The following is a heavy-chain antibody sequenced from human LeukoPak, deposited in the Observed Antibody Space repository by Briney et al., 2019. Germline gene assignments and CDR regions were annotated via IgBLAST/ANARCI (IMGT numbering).Heavy chain of an antibody. CDR3: ARAAEISALDN. CDR2: IKQYGSEK. Sequence: GGSLRLSCEASGFRFSNYWMSWVRQAPGKGLEWVATIKQYGSEKYYVDSVKGRFTISRDNAKKSLFLQMDSLRGEDTAVYYCARAAEISALDNWGQGTLVTVSS. J-gene: IGHJ4*02. V-gene: IGHV3-7*05. D-gene: IGHD6-13*01. CDR1: GFRFSNYW.